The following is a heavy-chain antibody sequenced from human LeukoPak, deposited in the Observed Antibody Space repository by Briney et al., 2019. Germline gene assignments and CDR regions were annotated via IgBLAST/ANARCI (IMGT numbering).Heavy chain of an antibody. D-gene: IGHD3-10*01. J-gene: IGHJ4*02. CDR3: ARGYYGSGSYYWY. Sequence: PSETLSLTCAVYGGSFSGYYWSWIRQPPGKGLEWIGEINHSGSTNYNPSLKSRVTISVDTSKNQFSLKLSSVTAADTAVYYCARGYYGSGSYYWYWGQGTLVTVSS. CDR1: GGSFSGYY. CDR2: INHSGST. V-gene: IGHV4-34*01.